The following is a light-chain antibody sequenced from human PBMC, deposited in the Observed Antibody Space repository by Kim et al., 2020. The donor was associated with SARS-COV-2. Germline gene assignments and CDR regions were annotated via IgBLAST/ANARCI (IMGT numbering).Light chain of an antibody. CDR1: QSVSSY. CDR3: QQRGNWPLT. V-gene: IGKV3-11*01. CDR2: DAS. J-gene: IGKJ4*01. Sequence: SLSPGESATLSCRASQSVSSYLAWYQQKPGQAPRLLIYDASNRATGIPARFSGSGSGTDFTLTIGSLEPEDFAVYYCQQRGNWPLTFGGGTKLEI.